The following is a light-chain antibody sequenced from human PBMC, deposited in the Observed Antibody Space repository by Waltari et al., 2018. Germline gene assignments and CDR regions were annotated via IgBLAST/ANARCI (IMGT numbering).Light chain of an antibody. V-gene: IGLV2-23*02. CDR1: SSHVRNYNL. CDR3: CSYSGSSTSLG. J-gene: IGLJ1*01. Sequence: QSALTQPASVSGSPGQSITISCTGTSSHVRNYNLVSWYQQHPGTAPKLMIYEVTKRPSGVSNRFSGSKSGTTASLTISGLQADDEADYYCCSYSGSSTSLGFGTGTKVTV. CDR2: EVT.